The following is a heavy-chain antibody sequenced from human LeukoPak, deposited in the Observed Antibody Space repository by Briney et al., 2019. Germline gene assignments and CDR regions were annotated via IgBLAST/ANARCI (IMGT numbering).Heavy chain of an antibody. D-gene: IGHD6-13*01. Sequence: GGSLRLSCAASGFSVSNNYMSWVRQAPGKGLEWVSVIYSGDITYYTDSVKGRFTISRDNSKNTLYLQMNSLRAEDTAVYYCARGPLIAAAGTWWGQGTLVTVSS. CDR3: ARGPLIAAAGTW. J-gene: IGHJ4*02. CDR2: IYSGDIT. V-gene: IGHV3-53*01. CDR1: GFSVSNNY.